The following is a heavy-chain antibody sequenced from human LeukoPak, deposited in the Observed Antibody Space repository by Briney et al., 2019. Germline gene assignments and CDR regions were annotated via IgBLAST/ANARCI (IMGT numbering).Heavy chain of an antibody. CDR2: ISSSSSYI. D-gene: IGHD3-3*01. J-gene: IGHJ4*02. CDR1: GFTFSSYS. CDR3: AKDALDFWSSYYFDY. V-gene: IGHV3-21*01. Sequence: KPGGSLRLSCAASGFTFSSYSMNWVRQAPGKGLEWVSSISSSSSYIYYADSVKGRFTISRDNSKNTLYLQMNSLRAEDTAVYYCAKDALDFWSSYYFDYWGQGTLVTVSS.